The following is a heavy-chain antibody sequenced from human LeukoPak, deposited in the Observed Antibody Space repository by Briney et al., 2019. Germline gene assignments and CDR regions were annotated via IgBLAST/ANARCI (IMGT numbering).Heavy chain of an antibody. J-gene: IGHJ4*02. Sequence: GGSLRLSCAASGFTFSSYSMNWVRQAPGKGLEWVSSISSSSSYIYYADSVKGRFTISRDNAKNSLYLQMNSLRAEDTAVYYCATLWFGELFNDYWGQGTLVTVSS. D-gene: IGHD3-10*01. CDR3: ATLWFGELFNDY. CDR2: ISSSSSYI. V-gene: IGHV3-21*04. CDR1: GFTFSSYS.